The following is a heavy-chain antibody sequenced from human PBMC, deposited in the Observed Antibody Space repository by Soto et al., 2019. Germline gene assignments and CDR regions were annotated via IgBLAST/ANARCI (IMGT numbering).Heavy chain of an antibody. D-gene: IGHD1-26*01. J-gene: IGHJ6*02. CDR2: INHSGST. V-gene: IGHV4-34*01. CDR3: ARGGGLGYYYYYYGMDV. Sequence: PSETLSLTCAVYGGSFSGYYWSWIRQPPGKELEWIGEINHSGSTNCNPSLKSRVTISVDTSKNQFSLKLSSVTAADTAVYYCARGGGLGYYYYYYGMDVWGQGTTVTVSS. CDR1: GGSFSGYY.